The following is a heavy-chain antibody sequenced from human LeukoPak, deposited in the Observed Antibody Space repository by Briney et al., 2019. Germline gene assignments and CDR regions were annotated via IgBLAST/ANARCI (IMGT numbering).Heavy chain of an antibody. CDR1: GGSINNYY. CDR3: ARGRYCSADICSGGDAFDI. D-gene: IGHD2-15*01. J-gene: IGHJ3*02. Sequence: SETLSLTCTVSGGSINNYYWSWIRQPAGKGLEWIGRIYTRGSTNYNPSLKSRVTMSVDTSKNQFSLKLSSVTAAGSAVYYCARGRYCSADICSGGDAFDIWGQGTMVSVSS. V-gene: IGHV4-4*07. CDR2: IYTRGST.